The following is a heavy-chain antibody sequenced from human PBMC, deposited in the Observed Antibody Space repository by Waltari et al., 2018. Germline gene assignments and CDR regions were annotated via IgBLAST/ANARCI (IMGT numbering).Heavy chain of an antibody. CDR3: VRDNWWGGMDV. CDR1: GFTFSNYW. V-gene: IGHV3-74*01. D-gene: IGHD2-15*01. J-gene: IGHJ6*02. Sequence: EVQPVESGGGLVQPGGSLRRSCAASGFTFSNYWIHWVRRTPGKGLVWVSRINGDGSETDYADSVKGRFTISRDNAENTLYLQMTSLRAEDTAIYYCVRDNWWGGMDVWGQGTTVTVSS. CDR2: INGDGSET.